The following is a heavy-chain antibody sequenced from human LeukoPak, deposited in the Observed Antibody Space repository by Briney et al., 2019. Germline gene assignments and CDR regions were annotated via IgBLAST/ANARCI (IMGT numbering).Heavy chain of an antibody. CDR2: ISSSSSYI. CDR3: ARGAWYCSSTSCSEPHAFDI. J-gene: IGHJ3*02. D-gene: IGHD2-2*01. CDR1: GFTFSSYG. Sequence: GGSLRLSRAASGFTFSSYGMNWVRQTPGKGLEWVSSISSSSSYIYYADSVKGRFTISRDNAKNSLYLQMNSLRAEDTAVYYCARGAWYCSSTSCSEPHAFDIWGQGTMVTVSS. V-gene: IGHV3-21*01.